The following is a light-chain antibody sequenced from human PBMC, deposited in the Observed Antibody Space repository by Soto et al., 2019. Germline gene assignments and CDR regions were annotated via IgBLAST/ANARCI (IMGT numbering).Light chain of an antibody. CDR1: QSVISRY. V-gene: IGKV3-20*01. CDR3: HQYASSRT. Sequence: EIVLTQSPVTLSLSPGERATLSCRASQSVISRYFAWYQQKPGQAPRLLIYAASSRAAGIPDRFSGSGSGTDFSLTISRLEPEDFAVYYCHQYASSRTFGPGTKVE. CDR2: AAS. J-gene: IGKJ1*01.